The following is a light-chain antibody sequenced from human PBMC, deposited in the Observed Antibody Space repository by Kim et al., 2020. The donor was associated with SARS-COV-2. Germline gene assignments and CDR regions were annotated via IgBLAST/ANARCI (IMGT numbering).Light chain of an antibody. J-gene: IGLJ3*02. CDR3: AACDDSLSGLWV. CDR2: SNN. V-gene: IGLV1-47*02. CDR1: RSNIGSNY. Sequence: ELTQPPSASGTPGQRVTISCSGSRSNIGSNYVYWYQQLPGTAPKLLIYSNNQRPSGVPDRFSGSKSGTSASLAISGLRSEDEADYYCAACDDSLSGLWVFGGGTQLTVL.